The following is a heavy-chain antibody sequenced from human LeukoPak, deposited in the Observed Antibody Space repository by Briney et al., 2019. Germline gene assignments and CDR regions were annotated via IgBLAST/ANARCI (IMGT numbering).Heavy chain of an antibody. Sequence: PSQTLSLTCTVSGGSISSGSYYWSWIRQPAGKGLEWIGRIYTSGSTNYNPSLKSRVTISVDTSKNQFSLKLSSVTAADTAVYYCARGFGYSKLYFDYWGQRTLVTVSS. CDR1: GGSISSGSYY. V-gene: IGHV4-61*02. J-gene: IGHJ4*02. D-gene: IGHD3-22*01. CDR2: IYTSGST. CDR3: ARGFGYSKLYFDY.